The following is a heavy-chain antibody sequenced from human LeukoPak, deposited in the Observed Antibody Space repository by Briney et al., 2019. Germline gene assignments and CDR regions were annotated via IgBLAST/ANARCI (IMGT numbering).Heavy chain of an antibody. CDR3: AKSFPPPDYGDFDY. Sequence: GGSLRLSRAASRFTFSSNAMNWVRQAPGKGLEWVSTISGSGVSTYYADSVKGRFTIPRDNSKNTLYLQMNSLRAEDTAIYYCAKSFPPPDYGDFDYWGQGTLVTVSS. V-gene: IGHV3-23*01. J-gene: IGHJ4*02. CDR2: ISGSGVST. CDR1: RFTFSSNA. D-gene: IGHD4-17*01.